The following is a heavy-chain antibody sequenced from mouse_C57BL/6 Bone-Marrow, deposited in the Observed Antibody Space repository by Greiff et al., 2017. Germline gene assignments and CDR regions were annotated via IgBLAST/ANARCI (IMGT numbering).Heavy chain of an antibody. Sequence: VKLQQPGAELVKPGASVKLSCKASGYTFTSYWMHWVKQRPGQGLEWIGMIHPNSGSTNYNEKLKSKATMTVDNSTSIAFMQLSSLTSEDSAVYYCAGMGGFYWYFYVWGTGTTVTVSS. CDR3: AGMGGFYWYFYV. CDR2: IHPNSGST. CDR1: GYTFTSYW. V-gene: IGHV1-64*01. J-gene: IGHJ1*03. D-gene: IGHD2-10*02.